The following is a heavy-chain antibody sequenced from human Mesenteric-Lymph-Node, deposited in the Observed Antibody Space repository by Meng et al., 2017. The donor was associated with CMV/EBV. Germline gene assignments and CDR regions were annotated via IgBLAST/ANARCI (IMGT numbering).Heavy chain of an antibody. CDR3: TRVIVTGRADFRH. CDR2: IHVNSGGT. Sequence: ASVKVSCKASGYTFTDYYLHWMRQAPGQGLEWMGWIHVNSGGTEYAQKLQGRVTMTRDTSISTVYMELNRLRSDDTAAYFCTRVIVTGRADFRHWGQGTLVTVSS. CDR1: GYTFTDYY. V-gene: IGHV1-2*02. D-gene: IGHD6-19*01. J-gene: IGHJ1*01.